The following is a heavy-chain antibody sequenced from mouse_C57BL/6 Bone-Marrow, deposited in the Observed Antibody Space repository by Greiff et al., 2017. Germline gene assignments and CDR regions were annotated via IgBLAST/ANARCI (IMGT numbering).Heavy chain of an antibody. CDR2: IWTGGGT. CDR3: GRKPYYSSAMDY. V-gene: IGHV2-9-1*01. J-gene: IGHJ4*01. Sequence: VLLVESGPGLVAPSQSLSITCTVSGFSLTSYAVSWFRQPPGKGLEWLGVIWTGGGTNYNSAPKSRLSISKDNSKSQFFLIMNSLQTDDTARYYCGRKPYYSSAMDYWGDGTSVTVSS. D-gene: IGHD1-1*01. CDR1: GFSLTSYA.